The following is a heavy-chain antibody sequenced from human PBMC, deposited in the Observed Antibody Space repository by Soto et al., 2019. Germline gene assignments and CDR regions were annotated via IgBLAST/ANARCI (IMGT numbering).Heavy chain of an antibody. CDR1: VVSSDRSCHS. J-gene: IGHJ6*04. V-gene: IGHV4-30-2*06. D-gene: IGHD3-9*01. CDR2: SYHIFSS. CDR3: ARARYSPWCFDL. Sequence: SGTLALACAVSVVSSDRSCHSLGWLRQSPGKGLEWIGYSYHIFSSYYNPSLQSRVTISVDRSKAQFYLTLTSVTSADTAVYFCARARYSPWCFDLRGTGNTVTLSS.